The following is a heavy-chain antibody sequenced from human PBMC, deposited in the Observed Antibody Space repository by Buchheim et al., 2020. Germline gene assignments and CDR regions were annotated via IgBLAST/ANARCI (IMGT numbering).Heavy chain of an antibody. CDR3: ATERLYSSSSGLDY. CDR1: GFTFSNYA. CDR2: IHKSGGRT. Sequence: EVQLLESGGGLAQPGGSLRLSCAASGFTFSNYAMNWVRQAPGKGLEWVSAIHKSGGRTYYGDSAKGRFTISRDNSKNTLYLQISSLRAEDTAVYYCATERLYSSSSGLDYWGQGTL. V-gene: IGHV3-23*01. D-gene: IGHD6-6*01. J-gene: IGHJ4*02.